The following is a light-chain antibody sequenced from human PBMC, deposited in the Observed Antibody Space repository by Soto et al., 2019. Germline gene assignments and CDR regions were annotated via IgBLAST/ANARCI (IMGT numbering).Light chain of an antibody. CDR2: AAS. Sequence: DIQMTQSPSTLSASVGDRVTITCRASESISSWLAWYQQKPGKAPNLLIYAASTLQSGVPSRFSGSGSGTGFTLTIGSLQPEDFATYYCQQLNSYPSTFGGGTKVDIK. CDR3: QQLNSYPST. J-gene: IGKJ4*01. V-gene: IGKV1-5*01. CDR1: ESISSW.